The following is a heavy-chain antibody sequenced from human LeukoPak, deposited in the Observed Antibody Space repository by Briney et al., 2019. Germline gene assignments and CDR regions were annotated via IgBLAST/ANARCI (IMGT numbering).Heavy chain of an antibody. CDR1: GFTFDDYA. V-gene: IGHV3-9*01. CDR2: ISWNSGSI. CDR3: AKGIQSPAIYYFDY. J-gene: IGHJ4*02. D-gene: IGHD2-21*01. Sequence: GGSLRLSCAASGFTFDDYAMPWVRQAPGKGLEWVSGISWNSGSIGYADSVKGRFTISRDNAKNSLYLQMNSLRAEDTALYYCAKGIQSPAIYYFDYWGQGTLVTVSS.